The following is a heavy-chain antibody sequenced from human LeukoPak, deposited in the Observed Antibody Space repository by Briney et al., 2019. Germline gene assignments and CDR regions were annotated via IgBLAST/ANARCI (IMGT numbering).Heavy chain of an antibody. CDR3: ARDPRRVDRFRFRDHYYYYGMDV. CDR2: INSDGSST. CDR1: GFTFSSYW. Sequence: ESGGSLRLSCAASGFTFSSYWMHWVRQAPGKGLVWASRINSDGSSTSYADSVKGRFTISRDNAKNTLYLQMNSLRAEDTAVYYCARDPRRVDRFRFRDHYYYYGMDVWGQGTTVTVSS. D-gene: IGHD3-10*01. J-gene: IGHJ6*02. V-gene: IGHV3-74*01.